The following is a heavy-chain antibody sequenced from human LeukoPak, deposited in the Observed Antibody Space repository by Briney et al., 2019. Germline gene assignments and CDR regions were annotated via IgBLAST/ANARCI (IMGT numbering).Heavy chain of an antibody. J-gene: IGHJ4*02. D-gene: IGHD6-6*01. V-gene: IGHV3-30*03. CDR1: GFTFSSYG. CDR3: ATGLLYSSSLFDY. Sequence: PGGSLRHSCAASGFTFSSYGMHWVRQAPGKGLEWVAVISYDGSNKYYADSVKGRFTISRDNSKNTLYLQMNSLRAEDTAVYYCATGLLYSSSLFDYWGQGTLVTVSS. CDR2: ISYDGSNK.